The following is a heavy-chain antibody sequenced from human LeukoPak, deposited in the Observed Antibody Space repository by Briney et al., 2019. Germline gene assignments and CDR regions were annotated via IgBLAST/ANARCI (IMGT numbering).Heavy chain of an antibody. D-gene: IGHD3-10*01. CDR1: GFIFSSHG. J-gene: IGHJ4*02. Sequence: PGGSLRLSCAASGFIFSSHGMNWVRQAPGKGLEWVSGISPSGDITYYADSVKGRFTISRDNSKNTLYLQMNSLRAEDTAVYYCAKDLYYGSGSYSFDYWGQGTLVTVSS. CDR3: AKDLYYGSGSYSFDY. CDR2: ISPSGDIT. V-gene: IGHV3-23*01.